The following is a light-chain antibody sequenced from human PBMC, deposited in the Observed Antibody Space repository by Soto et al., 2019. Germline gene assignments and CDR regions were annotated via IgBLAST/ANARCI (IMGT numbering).Light chain of an antibody. CDR1: QSISSW. J-gene: IGKJ4*01. CDR2: TAS. Sequence: DIQMTQSPSTLSASVGDRVTITCRASQSISSWLAWYQQKPGKAPKLLIYTASNLKSGVPSRFSGSGSGTEFTLTISSLQPDDFATYYCQEYNSDSGLTFGGGPKVEIK. CDR3: QEYNSDSGLT. V-gene: IGKV1-5*03.